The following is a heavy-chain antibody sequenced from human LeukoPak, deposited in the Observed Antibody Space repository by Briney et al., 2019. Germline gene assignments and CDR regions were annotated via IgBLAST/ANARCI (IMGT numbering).Heavy chain of an antibody. J-gene: IGHJ4*02. Sequence: SETLSLTCTVSGYSISSGYYWGWIRQPPGKGLEWIGSIYHSGSTYYNPSLKSRVTISVDTSKNQFSLKLSSVTAADTAVYYCAREYSSSSTSFDYWGQGTLVTVSS. CDR2: IYHSGST. D-gene: IGHD6-6*01. V-gene: IGHV4-38-2*02. CDR1: GYSISSGYY. CDR3: AREYSSSSTSFDY.